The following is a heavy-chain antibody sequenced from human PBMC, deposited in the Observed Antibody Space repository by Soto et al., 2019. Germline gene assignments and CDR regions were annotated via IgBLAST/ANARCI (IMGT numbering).Heavy chain of an antibody. J-gene: IGHJ3*02. V-gene: IGHV4-30-4*01. CDR2: IYYSGST. CDR1: GGSISSGDYY. CDR3: DRDRRDGYRSDAFDI. Sequence: SETLSLTCTVSGGSISSGDYYWSWIRQPPGKGLEWIGYIYYSGSTYYNPSLKSRVTISVDTSKNQFSLKLSSVTAADTAVYYCDRDRRDGYRSDAFDIWGQGTMVTVSS. D-gene: IGHD5-12*01.